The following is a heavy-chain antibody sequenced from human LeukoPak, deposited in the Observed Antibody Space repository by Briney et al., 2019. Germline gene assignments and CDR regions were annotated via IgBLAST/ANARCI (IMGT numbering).Heavy chain of an antibody. V-gene: IGHV1-2*02. J-gene: IGHJ5*02. CDR2: INPNSGGT. CDR3: ARGRGALRFLEWLLYGLGWFDP. Sequence: ASVKVSCKASGYTFTGYYMHWVRQAPGQGLEWMGWINPNSGGTNYAQKFQGRVTMTRDTSISTAYMELSRLRSDDTAVYYCARGRGALRFLEWLLYGLGWFDPWGQGTLVTVSS. CDR1: GYTFTGYY. D-gene: IGHD3-3*01.